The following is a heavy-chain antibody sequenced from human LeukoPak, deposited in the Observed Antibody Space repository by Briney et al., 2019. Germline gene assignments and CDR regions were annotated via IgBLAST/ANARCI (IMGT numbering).Heavy chain of an antibody. V-gene: IGHV1-69*05. D-gene: IGHD6-6*01. Sequence: SVKVSCKASVGTFSSYAISWVRQAPGQGLEWMGGIIPIFGTANYAQKFQGRVTITTDESTSTAYMELSSLRSEDTAVYYCARAGSSIAARRDYNWFDPWGQGTLVTVSS. CDR3: ARAGSSIAARRDYNWFDP. CDR2: IIPIFGTA. CDR1: VGTFSSYA. J-gene: IGHJ5*02.